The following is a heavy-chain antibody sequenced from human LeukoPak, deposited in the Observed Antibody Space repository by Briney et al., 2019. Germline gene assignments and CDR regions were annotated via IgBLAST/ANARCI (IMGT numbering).Heavy chain of an antibody. J-gene: IGHJ2*01. D-gene: IGHD3-9*01. CDR3: ATRIKGGRHFDWLEPHTFGYFEL. CDR2: YDPEDGET. V-gene: IGHV1-24*01. CDR1: GYRLSKLS. Sequence: GASVKVSCKVSGYRLSKLSMHWVRQAPGKGLEWMGGYDPEDGETVFAQTLQGRVTMIDDTRTDTAYMELASLKSDDTAIYYCATRIKGGRHFDWLEPHTFGYFELWGRGTLIIVSS.